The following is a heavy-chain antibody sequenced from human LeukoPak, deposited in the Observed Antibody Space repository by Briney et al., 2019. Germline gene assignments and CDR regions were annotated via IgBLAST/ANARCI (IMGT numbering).Heavy chain of an antibody. CDR1: GYSFTSYG. D-gene: IGHD1-1*01. CDR3: ARVGPWIELNGDLDY. V-gene: IGHV1-18*01. CDR2: SSAYNGNT. Sequence: ASVKVSCKASGYSFTSYGISWVRQAPGQGLEWMGWSSAYNGNTNYAQKLQGRVTMTRDTSISTAYMELSRLRSDDTAVYYCARVGPWIELNGDLDYWGQGTLVTVSS. J-gene: IGHJ4*02.